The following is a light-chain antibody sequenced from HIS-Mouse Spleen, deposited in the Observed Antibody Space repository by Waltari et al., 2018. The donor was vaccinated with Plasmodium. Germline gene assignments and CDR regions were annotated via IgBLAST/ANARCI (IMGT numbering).Light chain of an antibody. CDR2: GAS. J-gene: IGKJ1*01. V-gene: IGKV3-15*01. CDR3: QQYNNWPPTWT. CDR1: QIVSSN. Sequence: EIVMTQSPATLSVSPGDRATLSCRASQIVSSNLAWYQQKPGQAPRLLIYGASTRATGIPARFSGSGSGTEFTLTISSMQSEDFAVYYCQQYNNWPPTWTFGQGTKVEIK.